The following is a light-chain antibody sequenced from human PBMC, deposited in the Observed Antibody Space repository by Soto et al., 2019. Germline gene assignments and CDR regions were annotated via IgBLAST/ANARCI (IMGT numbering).Light chain of an antibody. CDR3: QQYGSLPIT. CDR2: DGY. CDR1: QSIRSTY. V-gene: IGKV3-20*01. Sequence: EIVLTQSPGTLSLSPGERATLSCRASQSIRSTYLAWYQQKPGQAPRPLIYDGYSRATGSPDTFSGSGSGTDFTLTISRLEPEDFAVYYCQQYGSLPITFGQGTRLEIK. J-gene: IGKJ5*01.